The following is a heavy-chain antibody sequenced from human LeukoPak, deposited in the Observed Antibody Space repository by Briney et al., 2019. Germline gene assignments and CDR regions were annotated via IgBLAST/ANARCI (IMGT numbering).Heavy chain of an antibody. CDR3: ARAPITLGGVIVYFDY. V-gene: IGHV4-4*02. CDR1: GGSISSSNW. J-gene: IGHJ4*02. D-gene: IGHD3-16*02. Sequence: PSETLSLTCAVSGGSISSSNWWSWVRQPPGKGLEWIGEIYHSGSTNYNPSLKSRVTISVDKSKNQFSLKLSSVTAADTAVYYCARAPITLGGVIVYFDYWGQGTLVTVSS. CDR2: IYHSGST.